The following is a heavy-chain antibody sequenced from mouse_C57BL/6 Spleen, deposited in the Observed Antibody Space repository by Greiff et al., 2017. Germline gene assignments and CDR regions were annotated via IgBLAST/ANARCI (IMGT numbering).Heavy chain of an antibody. CDR2: ISSGSSTI. V-gene: IGHV5-17*01. D-gene: IGHD1-1*01. Sequence: EVKVEESGGGLVKPGGSLKLSCAASGFTFSDYGMHWVRQAPEKGLEWVAYISSGSSTIYSADTVKGRFNISRDNAKNTLCLQMTSMRSEDTAMYYCAILPLYCGSGYWGQGTTLTVSS. CDR1: GFTFSDYG. CDR3: AILPLYCGSGY. J-gene: IGHJ2*01.